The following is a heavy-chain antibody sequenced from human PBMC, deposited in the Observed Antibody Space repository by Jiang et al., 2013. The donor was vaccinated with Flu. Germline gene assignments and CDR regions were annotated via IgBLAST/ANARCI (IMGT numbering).Heavy chain of an antibody. D-gene: IGHD2-2*01. Sequence: TLSLTCTVSGGSVRDYLWSWVRQTPGKTLEWIAFSSFRGNTNYNPSLMSRASISVTTSKNQIFLEMTSVTSADTAVYYCVRNGCSSAPCGEIDYYHGIDVWGQGTTVTVSS. CDR2: SSFRGNT. J-gene: IGHJ6*01. V-gene: IGHV4-59*02. CDR1: GGSVRDYL. CDR3: VRNGCSSAPCGEIDYYHGIDV.